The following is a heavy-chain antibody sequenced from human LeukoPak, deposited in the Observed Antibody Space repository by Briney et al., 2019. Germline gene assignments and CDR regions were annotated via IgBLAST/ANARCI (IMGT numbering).Heavy chain of an antibody. V-gene: IGHV4-34*01. Sequence: SEPLSLTCAVYGGSFSFYYWSWLRQSPGKGLKWIAEINHRGDTNYNPSVKSRVNISVDTSKNQFSLKVTSLTAADTAVYYCARGPTISETGYFDYWGQGTLVTVSS. CDR2: INHRGDT. J-gene: IGHJ4*03. D-gene: IGHD1-1*01. CDR3: ARGPTISETGYFDY. CDR1: GGSFSFYY.